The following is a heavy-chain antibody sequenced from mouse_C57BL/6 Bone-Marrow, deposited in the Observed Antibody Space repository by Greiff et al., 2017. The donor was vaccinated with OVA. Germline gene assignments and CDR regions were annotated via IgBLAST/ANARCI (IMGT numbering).Heavy chain of an antibody. V-gene: IGHV7-1*01. Sequence: EVKLMESGGGLVQSGRSLRLSCATSGFTFSDFYMEWVRQAPGKGLEWIAASRNKANDYTTEYSASVKGRFLVSRDTSQSLLYLQMNALRAEDTAIYYCARDNWDWYFDVWGTGTTVTVSS. CDR1: GFTFSDFY. CDR2: SRNKANDYTT. CDR3: ARDNWDWYFDV. J-gene: IGHJ1*03. D-gene: IGHD4-1*01.